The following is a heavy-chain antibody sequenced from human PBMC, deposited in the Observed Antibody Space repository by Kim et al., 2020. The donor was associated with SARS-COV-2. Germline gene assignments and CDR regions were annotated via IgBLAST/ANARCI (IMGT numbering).Heavy chain of an antibody. CDR3: ARQALRGYQLLDRGGMGV. Sequence: SETLSLTCTVSGASITSSNSYWGWNRQPPGKGLEWIGAIFYSGSTYYNPSLKRRVIISVDTPKRQFSLKLSSVTAADTAVYYCARQALRGYQLLDRGGMGVWRQGTAVTVAS. CDR2: IFYSGST. CDR1: GASITSSNSY. D-gene: IGHD2-2*02. J-gene: IGHJ6*02. V-gene: IGHV4-39*01.